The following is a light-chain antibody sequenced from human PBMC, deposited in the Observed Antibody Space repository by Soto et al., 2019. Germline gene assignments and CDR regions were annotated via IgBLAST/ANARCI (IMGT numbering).Light chain of an antibody. CDR2: AAS. V-gene: IGKV1-39*01. Sequence: DIQMTQSPSSLSASVGDRVTITCRASQSISSYLNWYQQKPGKAPKLLFYAASSLQSGVPSRFNGSGSGTDFTLTISSLKPEDFATYYCQQSYSTPYTFGQGTKLEIK. CDR1: QSISSY. J-gene: IGKJ2*01. CDR3: QQSYSTPYT.